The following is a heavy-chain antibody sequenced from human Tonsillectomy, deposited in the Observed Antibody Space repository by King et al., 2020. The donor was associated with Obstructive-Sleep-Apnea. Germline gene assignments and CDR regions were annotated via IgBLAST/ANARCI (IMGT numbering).Heavy chain of an antibody. D-gene: IGHD3-16*01. CDR1: GGTFSSYA. V-gene: IGHV1-69*04. Sequence: VQLVQSGAEVKNPGSSVKVSCKASGGTFSSYAISWVRQAPGQGLEWMGGIIPILGIANYAQKFQGRVTITADKSTSTAYMELSSLRSEDTAVYYCARPGDGRRVVWGYYYGMDVWGQGTTVTVSS. CDR2: IIPILGIA. CDR3: ARPGDGRRVVWGYYYGMDV. J-gene: IGHJ6*02.